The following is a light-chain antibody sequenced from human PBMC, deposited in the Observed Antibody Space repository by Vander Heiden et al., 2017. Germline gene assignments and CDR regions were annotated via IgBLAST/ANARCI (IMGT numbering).Light chain of an antibody. V-gene: IGKV1-39*01. Sequence: DIQMTQSPSSLSASVGDRVTITCRASQSISSYLNWYPQKPGKDPTLLSYAASSLQSGVPPRFIGSSSGTECTRPSSRLQPEEFATYYCQQSDRTLRTFGGGTKVEIK. J-gene: IGKJ4*01. CDR2: AAS. CDR3: QQSDRTLRT. CDR1: QSISSY.